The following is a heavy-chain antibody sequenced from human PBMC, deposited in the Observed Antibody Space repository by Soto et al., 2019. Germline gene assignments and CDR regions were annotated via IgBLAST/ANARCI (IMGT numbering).Heavy chain of an antibody. J-gene: IGHJ4*02. Sequence: KPSETLSLTCTVSGGSISSYYWSWIRQPPGKGLEWIGYIYYSGSTNYNPSLKSRVTISVDTSKNQFSLKLSSVTAADTAVYYCARDGRYFDWLLWGQGTLVTVSS. D-gene: IGHD3-9*01. CDR3: ARDGRYFDWLL. CDR2: IYYSGST. V-gene: IGHV4-59*01. CDR1: GGSISSYY.